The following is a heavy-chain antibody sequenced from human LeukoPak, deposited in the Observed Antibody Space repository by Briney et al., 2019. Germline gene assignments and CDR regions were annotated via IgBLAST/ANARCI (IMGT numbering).Heavy chain of an antibody. Sequence: GGSLRLSCAASGFTFSSYGMHWVRQAPGKGLEWVAFIRYDGSNKYYADSVKGRFTISRDNSKNTLYLQMNSLRAEDTAVYYRANILSGSYPIDYWGQGTLVTVSS. J-gene: IGHJ4*02. CDR2: IRYDGSNK. V-gene: IGHV3-30*02. CDR1: GFTFSSYG. CDR3: ANILSGSYPIDY. D-gene: IGHD1-26*01.